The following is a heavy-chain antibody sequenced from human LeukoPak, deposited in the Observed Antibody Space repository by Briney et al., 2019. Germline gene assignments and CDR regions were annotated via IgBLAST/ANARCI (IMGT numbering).Heavy chain of an antibody. Sequence: GGSLRLSCAASGFTFSSYSMNWVRQAPGKGLEWVSYISSSSTIYYADSVKGRFTISRDNAKNSLYLQMNSLRAEDTAVYYCARTAREDHYYYDSSGYYYHFDYWGQGNLVTVSS. CDR2: ISSSSTI. CDR1: GFTFSSYS. D-gene: IGHD3-22*01. V-gene: IGHV3-48*01. J-gene: IGHJ4*02. CDR3: ARTAREDHYYYDSSGYYYHFDY.